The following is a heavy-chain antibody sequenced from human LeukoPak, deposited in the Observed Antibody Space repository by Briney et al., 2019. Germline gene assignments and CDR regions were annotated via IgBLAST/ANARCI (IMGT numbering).Heavy chain of an antibody. V-gene: IGHV3-30-3*01. D-gene: IGHD6-6*01. CDR1: GFTFSSYA. Sequence: GRSLRLSCAASGFTFSSYAMHWVRQAPGKGPEWVAVISYDGSNKYYADSVKGRFTISRDNSKNTLYLQMNSLRAEDTAVYYCAKDFISSSSLDWGQGTLVTVSS. CDR3: AKDFISSSSLD. CDR2: ISYDGSNK. J-gene: IGHJ4*02.